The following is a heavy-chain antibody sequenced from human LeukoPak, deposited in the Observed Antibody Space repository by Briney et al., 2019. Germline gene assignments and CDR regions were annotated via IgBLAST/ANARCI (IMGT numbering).Heavy chain of an antibody. CDR1: GFTFSSYS. CDR2: ISSSSSYI. J-gene: IGHJ4*02. CDR3: ASGRFGAVAGLPTPIDY. Sequence: GGSLRLSCAASGFTFSSYSMNWVRQAPGKGLEWVSCISSSSSYIYYADSVKGRFTISRDNAKNSLYLQMNSLRAEDTAVYYCASGRFGAVAGLPTPIDYWGQGTLATVSS. V-gene: IGHV3-21*01. D-gene: IGHD6-13*01.